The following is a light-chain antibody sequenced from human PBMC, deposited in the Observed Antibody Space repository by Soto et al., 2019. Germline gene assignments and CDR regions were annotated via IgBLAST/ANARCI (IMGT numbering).Light chain of an antibody. CDR2: GDN. CDR3: QSYDRSRSGFVV. V-gene: IGLV1-40*01. Sequence: QSVLTQSPSVSGAPGQRVTISCTGSSSNIGAGYDVHWYQQLPGTAPKVLIYGDNNRPSGVPGRFSGSKSGTSASLAITGLQAEDEADYYCQSYDRSRSGFVVFGGGTQLTVL. CDR1: SSNIGAGYD. J-gene: IGLJ2*01.